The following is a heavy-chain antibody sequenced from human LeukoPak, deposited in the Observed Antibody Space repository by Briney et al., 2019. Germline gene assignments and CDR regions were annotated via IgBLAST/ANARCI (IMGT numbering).Heavy chain of an antibody. V-gene: IGHV1-69*13. Sequence: GASVKVSCKASGGTFSSYAISWVRQAPGQGLEWMGGIIPIFGTANYAQKFQGRVTITADESTSTAYMELSSLRSEDTAVYYCARRDVGATSAFDYWGQGTLVTVSS. D-gene: IGHD1-26*01. CDR3: ARRDVGATSAFDY. CDR1: GGTFSSYA. J-gene: IGHJ4*02. CDR2: IIPIFGTA.